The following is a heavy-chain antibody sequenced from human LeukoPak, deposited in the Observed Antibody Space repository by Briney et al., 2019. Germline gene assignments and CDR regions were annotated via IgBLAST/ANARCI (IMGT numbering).Heavy chain of an antibody. CDR1: GFTFSSYA. J-gene: IGHJ6*02. CDR2: ISGSGGST. D-gene: IGHD5-24*01. CDR3: AKVVRDGYNPTPYGMDV. Sequence: GGSLRLSCAASGFTFSSYAMSWVRRAPGKGLEWVSAISGSGGSTYYADSVKGRFTISRDNSKNTLYLQMNSLRAEDTAVYYCAKVVRDGYNPTPYGMDVWGQGTTVTVSS. V-gene: IGHV3-23*01.